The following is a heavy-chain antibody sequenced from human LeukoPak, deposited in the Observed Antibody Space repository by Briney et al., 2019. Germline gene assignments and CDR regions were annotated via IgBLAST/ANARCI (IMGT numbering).Heavy chain of an antibody. CDR1: GGTFSSYA. J-gene: IGHJ4*02. CDR3: ARPSIVGATGHFDY. Sequence: SVKVSCKASGGTFSSYAISWVRQAPGQGLEWMGGIIPIFGTANYAQKFQGRVTISADESTSTAYMELSSLRYEDTAVYYCARPSIVGATGHFDYWGQGTLVTVSS. V-gene: IGHV1-69*13. CDR2: IIPIFGTA. D-gene: IGHD1-26*01.